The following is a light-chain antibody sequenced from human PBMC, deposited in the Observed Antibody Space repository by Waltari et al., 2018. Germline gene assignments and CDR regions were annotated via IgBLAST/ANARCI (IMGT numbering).Light chain of an antibody. Sequence: DIQVTQSPSSLSASVGDRVTITCRASRAIANYLTWIQQKPGEAPKSLIYAASSWQSGVPSRFSGSGSGIEFTLAITGLQPEDVGTYYCLQYNSHPHSFGQGTKLEIK. CDR1: RAIANY. CDR2: AAS. CDR3: LQYNSHPHS. V-gene: IGKV1-16*01. J-gene: IGKJ2*03.